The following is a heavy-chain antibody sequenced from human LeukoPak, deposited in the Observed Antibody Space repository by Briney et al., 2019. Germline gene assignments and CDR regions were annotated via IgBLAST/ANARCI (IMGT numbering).Heavy chain of an antibody. V-gene: IGHV3-33*01. D-gene: IGHD3-10*01. Sequence: GGSLRLSCAASGFTFSSYGMHWVRQAPGKGLEWVAAIWYDGSNKYYADSVKGRFTISRDNSKNTLYLQMNSLRAEGTAVYYCASSITMVRGVIGAFDIWGQGTMVTVSS. CDR3: ASSITMVRGVIGAFDI. J-gene: IGHJ3*02. CDR1: GFTFSSYG. CDR2: IWYDGSNK.